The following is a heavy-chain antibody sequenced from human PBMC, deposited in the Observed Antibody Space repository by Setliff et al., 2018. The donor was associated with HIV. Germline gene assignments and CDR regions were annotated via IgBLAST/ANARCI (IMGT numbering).Heavy chain of an antibody. CDR3: ARKGHLSSSFRTFFLYYYYGMDV. CDR2: INHSGST. V-gene: IGHV4-34*01. Sequence: LSLTCAVYGGSFSGYYWSWIRQPPGKGLEWIGEINHSGSTNYNPSLKSRVTISVDTSKNQFSLKLSSVTAADTAVYYCARKGHLSSSFRTFFLYYYYGMDVWCQGTTVTVSS. J-gene: IGHJ6*02. CDR1: GGSFSGYY. D-gene: IGHD6-13*01.